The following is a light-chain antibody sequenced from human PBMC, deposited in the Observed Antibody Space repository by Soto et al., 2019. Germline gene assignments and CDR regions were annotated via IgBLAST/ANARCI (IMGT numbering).Light chain of an antibody. CDR3: MQGTHWPWT. Sequence: DIVMTQSPLSLPVTPGEPASISCRSSQSLLHSNGYNYLDWYLQKPGQSPQLLIYLGSNRASGVPGRFSGSGSGTDFTLEISRVEAEDVGVYYCMQGTHWPWTFGQGTKVDIK. CDR2: LGS. CDR1: QSLLHSNGYNY. J-gene: IGKJ1*01. V-gene: IGKV2-28*01.